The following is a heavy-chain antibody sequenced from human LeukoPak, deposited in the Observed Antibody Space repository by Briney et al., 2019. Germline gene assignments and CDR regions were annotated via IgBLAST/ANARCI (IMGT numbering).Heavy chain of an antibody. Sequence: SETLSLTRAVSDYSISSGYYWGWIRQPPGKGLEWIGSIYYSGSTYYNPSLKSRVTLSVDTSKNQFSLKLSFVTAADTAVYYCARGSAMDYWGQGSLVTVSS. CDR1: DYSISSGYY. V-gene: IGHV4-38-2*01. D-gene: IGHD1-26*01. CDR2: IYYSGST. CDR3: ARGSAMDY. J-gene: IGHJ4*02.